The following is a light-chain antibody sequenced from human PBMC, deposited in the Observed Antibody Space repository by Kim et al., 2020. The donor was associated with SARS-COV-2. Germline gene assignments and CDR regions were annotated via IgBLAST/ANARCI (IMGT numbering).Light chain of an antibody. CDR3: QQRSNFT. CDR2: DAS. V-gene: IGKV3-11*01. J-gene: IGKJ5*01. Sequence: LSLSPGERATLSCRASQSVSSYLAWYQQKPGQAPRLLIYDASNRATGIPARFSGSGSGTDFTLTISSLEPEDFAVYYCQQRSNFTFGQGTRLEIK. CDR1: QSVSSY.